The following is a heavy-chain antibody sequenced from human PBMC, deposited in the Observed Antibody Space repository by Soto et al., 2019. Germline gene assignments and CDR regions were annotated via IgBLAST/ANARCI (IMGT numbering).Heavy chain of an antibody. CDR3: AMEYCSSTSCYREY. J-gene: IGHJ4*02. V-gene: IGHV1-69*02. D-gene: IGHD2-2*02. Sequence: QVQLVQSGAEVKTPGSSVKVSCKASGGTFSSYTISWVRQATGQGLEWMGRIIPILGIVNYAQKFQGRVTITADKSTSTSYMELSSLRSEDTAVYYCAMEYCSSTSCYREYWGQGTLVTVSS. CDR2: IIPILGIV. CDR1: GGTFSSYT.